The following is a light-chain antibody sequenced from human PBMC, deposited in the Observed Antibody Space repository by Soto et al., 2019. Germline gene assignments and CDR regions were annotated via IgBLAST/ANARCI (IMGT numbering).Light chain of an antibody. CDR2: GVT. CDR1: SSDVGAYNY. V-gene: IGLV2-14*01. CDR3: FSHRGGDSHV. J-gene: IGLJ1*01. Sequence: QAARSEPGSVSGSPWESVAISCTGTSSDVGAYNYVSWYQQYPGKAPKLMIYGVTNRPSGVSNRFSGSKTGNTASLTISGLQAEDEADYYCFSHRGGDSHVFGTGTKVTVL.